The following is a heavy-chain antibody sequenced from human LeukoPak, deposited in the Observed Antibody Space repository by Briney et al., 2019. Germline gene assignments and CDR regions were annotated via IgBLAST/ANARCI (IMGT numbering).Heavy chain of an antibody. J-gene: IGHJ6*03. D-gene: IGHD2-2*01. Sequence: SETLSLTCTVSGGSISSGSYYWSWIRQPDGKGLEWIGRIYTSGSTNHNPSLKSRVTISVDTSKNQFSLKLSSVTAADTALYYCARDSLLPSAMGYYYMDVWGKGTTVTVSS. V-gene: IGHV4-61*02. CDR1: GGSISSGSYY. CDR2: IYTSGST. CDR3: ARDSLLPSAMGYYYMDV.